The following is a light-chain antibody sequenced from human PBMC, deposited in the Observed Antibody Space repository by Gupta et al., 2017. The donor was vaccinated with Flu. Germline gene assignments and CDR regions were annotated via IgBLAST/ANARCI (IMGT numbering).Light chain of an antibody. CDR1: RIINNN. V-gene: IGKV1-39*01. CDR3: QQTYSPPPS. Sequence: DIQLTHSPSSLSASVRDRVTIDGRASRIINNNLNWYLQKPGTAPKLLISSASTLQSGVPSRFSGSGSGTDFTLTIDALQPEEFATHSCQQTYSPPPSFGRGTTVDIK. CDR2: SAS. J-gene: IGKJ2*01.